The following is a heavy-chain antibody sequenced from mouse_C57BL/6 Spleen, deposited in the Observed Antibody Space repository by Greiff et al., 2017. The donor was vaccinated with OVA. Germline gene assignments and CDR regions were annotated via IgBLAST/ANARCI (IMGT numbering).Heavy chain of an antibody. V-gene: IGHV1-50*01. CDR3: ARTTTVVAPYWYFDV. Sequence: VQLQQPGAELVKPGASVKLSCKASGYTFTSYWMQGVKQRPGQGLEWIGEIDPSDSYTNYNQKFKGKATLTVDTSSSTAYMQLSSLTSEDSAVYYCARTTTVVAPYWYFDVWGTGTTVTVSS. D-gene: IGHD1-1*01. CDR2: IDPSDSYT. J-gene: IGHJ1*03. CDR1: GYTFTSYW.